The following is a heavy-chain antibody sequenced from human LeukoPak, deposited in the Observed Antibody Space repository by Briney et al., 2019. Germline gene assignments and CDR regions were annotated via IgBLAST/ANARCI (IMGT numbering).Heavy chain of an antibody. CDR3: ARVGSYYDSSGYAY. CDR1: GYTFTGYY. V-gene: IGHV1-2*02. CDR2: INPNSGGT. J-gene: IGHJ4*02. Sequence: ASVKVSCKASGYTFTGYYMHWVRQAPGQGLEWMGWINPNSGGTNYAQKFQGRVTMTRDTSTSTVYMELSSLRSEDTAVYYCARVGSYYDSSGYAYWGQGTLVTVSS. D-gene: IGHD3-22*01.